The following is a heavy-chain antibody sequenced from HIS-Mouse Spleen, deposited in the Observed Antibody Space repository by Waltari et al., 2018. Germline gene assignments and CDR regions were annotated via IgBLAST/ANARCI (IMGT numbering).Heavy chain of an antibody. CDR3: ARVTSSSWLHAFDI. Sequence: QVQLQQWGAGLLKPSETLSLTCAGYGGSFSGYYWSWLRQPPGKGLEWIGEINHSGSTNYNPSLKSRVTISVDTSKNQFSLKLSSVTAADTAVYYCARVTSSSWLHAFDIWGQGTMVTVSS. V-gene: IGHV4-34*01. D-gene: IGHD6-13*01. J-gene: IGHJ3*02. CDR1: GGSFSGYY. CDR2: INHSGST.